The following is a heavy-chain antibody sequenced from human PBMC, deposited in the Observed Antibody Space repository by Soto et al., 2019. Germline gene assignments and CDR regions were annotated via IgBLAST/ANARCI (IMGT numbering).Heavy chain of an antibody. J-gene: IGHJ3*02. Sequence: QVQLVQSGAEVKKPGSSVKVSCKASGGIFSSYAISWVRQAPGQGLEWMGGIIPIFGTANYAQKFQGRVTITADESTSTAYMELSSLRSEDTAVYYCARFRPTVTTEGNAFDIWGQGTMVTVSS. CDR1: GGIFSSYA. CDR3: ARFRPTVTTEGNAFDI. CDR2: IIPIFGTA. V-gene: IGHV1-69*12. D-gene: IGHD4-17*01.